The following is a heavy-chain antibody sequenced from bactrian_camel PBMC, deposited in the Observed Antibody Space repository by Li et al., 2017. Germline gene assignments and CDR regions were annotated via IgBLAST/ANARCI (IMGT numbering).Heavy chain of an antibody. CDR2: VYIGGSTT. J-gene: IGHJ4*01. Sequence: HVQLVESGGGSVQAGGSLRLSCAPSGQSFTGYCMAWFRQAPGKEREGVAHVYIGGSTTYYADSVKGRFTISQDTAKNTLYLQMTNLKPEDTAMYYCAADSDQFCSVAAMRPNYWGQGTQVTVS. CDR3: AADSDQFCSVAAMRPNY. V-gene: IGHV3S1*01. D-gene: IGHD4*01. CDR1: GQSFTGYC.